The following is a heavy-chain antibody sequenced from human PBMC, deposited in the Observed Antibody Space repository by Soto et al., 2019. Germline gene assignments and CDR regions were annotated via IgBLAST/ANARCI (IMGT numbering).Heavy chain of an antibody. J-gene: IGHJ5*02. V-gene: IGHV4-59*01. CDR3: ARETYGDYVGYFDP. CDR1: GGSISNFY. CDR2: IYYSGTT. Sequence: SETLSLTCTVSGGSISNFYWSWIRQPPGKGLEWIGYIYYSGTTSYNPSLNSRVTISVDTSKNQFSLKLNSVTAADTAVYYCARETYGDYVGYFDPWGQGIQVTVSS. D-gene: IGHD4-17*01.